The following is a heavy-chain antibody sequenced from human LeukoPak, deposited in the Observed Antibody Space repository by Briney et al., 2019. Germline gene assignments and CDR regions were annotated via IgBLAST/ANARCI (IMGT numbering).Heavy chain of an antibody. Sequence: PGGSLRLSCAASGFTFSSYWMSWVRQAPGKGLEWVANIKEDGSEKYYVDSVRGRFTLSRDNAKNSLYLQVNSLRAEDTAVYYCARRFIAAAFFDHWGQGTLVAVSS. CDR3: ARRFIAAAFFDH. CDR1: GFTFSSYW. CDR2: IKEDGSEK. D-gene: IGHD6-13*01. J-gene: IGHJ4*02. V-gene: IGHV3-7*01.